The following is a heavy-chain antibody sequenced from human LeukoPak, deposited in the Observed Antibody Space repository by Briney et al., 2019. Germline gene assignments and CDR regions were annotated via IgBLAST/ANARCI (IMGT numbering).Heavy chain of an antibody. CDR2: IYPGDSDT. CDR1: GGTFSSYA. J-gene: IGHJ4*02. V-gene: IGHV5-51*01. Sequence: ASVKVSCKASGGTFSSYAISWVRQAPGQGLEWMGIIYPGDSDTRYSPSFQGQVTISADKSINTAYLQWSSLKASDTAKYYCARGFYYLDYWGQGTLVTVSS. CDR3: ARGFYYLDY.